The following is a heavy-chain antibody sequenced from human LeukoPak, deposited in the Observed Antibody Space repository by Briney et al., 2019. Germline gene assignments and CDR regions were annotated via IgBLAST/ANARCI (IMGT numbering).Heavy chain of an antibody. D-gene: IGHD3-22*01. CDR1: GYTFTSYD. V-gene: IGHV1-8*01. CDR3: ARGRHYYDSSGYLRSDFDY. J-gene: IGHJ4*02. Sequence: GASVEVSCKASGYTFTSYDINWVRQATGQGLEWMGWMNPNSGNTGYAQKFQGRVTMTRNTSISTAYMELSSLRSEDTAVYYCARGRHYYDSSGYLRSDFDYWGQGTLVTVSS. CDR2: MNPNSGNT.